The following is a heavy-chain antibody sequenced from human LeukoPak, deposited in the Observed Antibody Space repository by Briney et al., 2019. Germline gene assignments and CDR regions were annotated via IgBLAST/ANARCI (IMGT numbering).Heavy chain of an antibody. CDR2: IYYSGST. D-gene: IGHD5-12*01. V-gene: IGHV4-39*01. CDR1: GGSISSGSYY. Sequence: SETLSLTCTVSGGSISSGSYYWGWIRQPPGKGLEWIGSIYYSGSTYYNPSLKSRVTISVDTSKNQFSLKLSSVTAADTAVYYCARHLPIVATIPPFDYWGQGTLVTVSS. CDR3: ARHLPIVATIPPFDY. J-gene: IGHJ4*02.